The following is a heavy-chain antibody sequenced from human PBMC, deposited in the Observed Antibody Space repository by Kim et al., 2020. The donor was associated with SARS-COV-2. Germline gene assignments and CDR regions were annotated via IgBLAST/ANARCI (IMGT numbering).Heavy chain of an antibody. Sequence: GGSLRLSCVGSGFPFNIYAMSWVRHAPGKGLEWVSTMGGGDDDRFYAGSVKGRFSISRDNPKSTVYLQMHSLRAEDTAVYYCVKDFISMNGVYDPFDIWGQGTMVTVSS. J-gene: IGHJ3*02. D-gene: IGHD3-3*01. CDR2: MGGGDDDR. CDR3: VKDFISMNGVYDPFDI. CDR1: GFPFNIYA. V-gene: IGHV3-23*01.